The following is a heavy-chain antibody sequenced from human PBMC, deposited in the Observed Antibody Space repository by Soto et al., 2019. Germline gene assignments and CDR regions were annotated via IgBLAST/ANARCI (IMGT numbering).Heavy chain of an antibody. D-gene: IGHD3-3*01. Sequence: EASVKVSCKASGYTFTSYGISWVRQAPGQGLEWMGWISAYNGNTNYAQKLQGRVTMTTDTSTSTAYMELRSPRSDDTAVYYCARDQGDFWSPNWFDPWGQGTLVTVSS. CDR2: ISAYNGNT. CDR1: GYTFTSYG. V-gene: IGHV1-18*01. CDR3: ARDQGDFWSPNWFDP. J-gene: IGHJ5*02.